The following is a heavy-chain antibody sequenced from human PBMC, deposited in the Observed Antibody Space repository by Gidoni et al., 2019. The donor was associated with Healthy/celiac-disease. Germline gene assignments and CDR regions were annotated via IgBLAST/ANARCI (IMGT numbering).Heavy chain of an antibody. Sequence: EVQLLESGGGLVQPGGSLRLSCAASGFTFSSYAIRWVRQAPGKGLEWVSAISGSGGSTYYADSVKGRFTISRDNSKNTLYLQMNSLRAEDTAVYYCAKRDGNYDILTGYPYYYYYGMDVWGQGTTVTVSS. D-gene: IGHD3-9*01. CDR2: ISGSGGST. J-gene: IGHJ6*02. CDR3: AKRDGNYDILTGYPYYYYYGMDV. V-gene: IGHV3-23*01. CDR1: GFTFSSYA.